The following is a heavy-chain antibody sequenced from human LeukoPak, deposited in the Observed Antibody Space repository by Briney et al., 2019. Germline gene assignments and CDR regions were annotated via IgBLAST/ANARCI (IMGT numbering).Heavy chain of an antibody. J-gene: IGHJ4*02. CDR3: ASSHLYSSSWYLSGRFDF. Sequence: SETLSLTCAVYGGSFSGYYWSWIRQPPGKGLEWIGEINHSGSTNYNPSLKSRVTISVYTSKNQFSLKLSSVTAADTAVYYCASSHLYSSSWYLSGRFDFWGQGTLVTVSS. CDR2: INHSGST. CDR1: GGSFSGYY. V-gene: IGHV4-34*01. D-gene: IGHD6-13*01.